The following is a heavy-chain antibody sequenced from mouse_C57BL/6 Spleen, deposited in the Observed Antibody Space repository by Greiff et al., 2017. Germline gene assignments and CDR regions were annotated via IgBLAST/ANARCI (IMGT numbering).Heavy chain of an antibody. CDR3: ARSLYGYDDPAGFDY. Sequence: QVQLQQSGPELVKPGASVKISCKASGYAFSSSWMNWVKQRPGKGLEWIGRIYPGDGDTNYNGKFKGKVTLTADKSSSTAYMQLSSLTSEDSPVYVWARSLYGYDDPAGFDYWGQGTLVTVSA. D-gene: IGHD2-2*01. CDR1: GYAFSSSW. V-gene: IGHV1-82*01. CDR2: IYPGDGDT. J-gene: IGHJ3*01.